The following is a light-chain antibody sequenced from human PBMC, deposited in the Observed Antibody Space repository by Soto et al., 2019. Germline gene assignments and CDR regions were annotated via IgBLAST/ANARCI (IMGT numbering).Light chain of an antibody. Sequence: EIVLTQSPGTLSLSPGERATLSCRASQSVSSSYLAWYQQKPGQAPRLLIYGASFRATGIPDRFSGSGSGTDFTLNISRLEPEDFEVYYCQQYGSSPRTFGQGTKVEIK. V-gene: IGKV3-20*01. CDR3: QQYGSSPRT. CDR2: GAS. J-gene: IGKJ1*01. CDR1: QSVSSSY.